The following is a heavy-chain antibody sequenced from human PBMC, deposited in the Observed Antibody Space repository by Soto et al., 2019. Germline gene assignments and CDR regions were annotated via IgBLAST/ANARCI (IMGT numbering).Heavy chain of an antibody. CDR1: GYILTRYW. CDR3: AITPRITIFGVVSDAFDI. V-gene: IGHV5-51*01. Sequence: GASLNISCRGSGYILTRYWIGWVREMPRKGLEWMGIIYPGDPETRYSPSFQGQVTISADKSISTAYLQWSSLKASDTAMYHCAITPRITIFGVVSDAFDIWGQGTMVTVSS. D-gene: IGHD3-3*01. J-gene: IGHJ3*02. CDR2: IYPGDPET.